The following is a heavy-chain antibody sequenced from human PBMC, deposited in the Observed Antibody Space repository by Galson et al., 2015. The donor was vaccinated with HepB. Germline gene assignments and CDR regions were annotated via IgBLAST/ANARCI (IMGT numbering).Heavy chain of an antibody. D-gene: IGHD6-13*01. J-gene: IGHJ4*02. CDR2: INPSGGST. CDR3: ALRAAAGTRWYFDY. V-gene: IGHV1-46*04. Sequence: SVKVSCKASGYTFTSYYMHWVRQAPGQGLEWMGIINPSGGSTSYAQELQGRVTMTRDTSTSTVYMELSSLRSEDTAVYYCALRAAAGTRWYFDYWGQGTLVTVSS. CDR1: GYTFTSYY.